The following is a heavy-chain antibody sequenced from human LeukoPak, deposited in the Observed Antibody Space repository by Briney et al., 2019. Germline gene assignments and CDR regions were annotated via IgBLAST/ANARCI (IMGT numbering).Heavy chain of an antibody. V-gene: IGHV4-34*01. CDR2: INHSGST. CDR1: GGSLSGYY. CDR3: ARRGAGGYKY. D-gene: IGHD5-24*01. Sequence: SETLSLTWAVYGGSLSGYYWSWIRQPPGKGLEWIGEINHSGSTTYKPSLKSRVTISVDTSTNQFSLKLSSVTAPDTAVYYCARRGAGGYKYWGQGTLATVSS. J-gene: IGHJ4*02.